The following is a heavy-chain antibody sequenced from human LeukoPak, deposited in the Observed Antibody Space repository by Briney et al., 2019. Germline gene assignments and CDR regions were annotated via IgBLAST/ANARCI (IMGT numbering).Heavy chain of an antibody. CDR1: GGTFSSYT. Sequence: SVKVSCQASGGTFSSYTIRWVRQAPGQGLEWMGRIFPILGIANYAQKFQGRVTITADKSTSTAYMELSSLRSDDETAYYCWRKDFGVVIHNGFDSRGQGNRVIVSA. CDR2: IFPILGIA. V-gene: IGHV1-69*02. D-gene: IGHD3-3*01. J-gene: IGHJ5*01. CDR3: WRKDFGVVIHNGFDS.